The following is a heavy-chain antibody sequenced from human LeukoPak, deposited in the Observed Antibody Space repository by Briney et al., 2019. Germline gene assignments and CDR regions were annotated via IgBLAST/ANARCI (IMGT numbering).Heavy chain of an antibody. D-gene: IGHD3-10*01. CDR2: ISYDGSNK. CDR3: ARPMGLPYYFDY. V-gene: IGHV3-30*19. CDR1: GFTFSSYG. J-gene: IGHJ4*02. Sequence: GGSLRLSCAASGFTFSSYGMHWVRQAPGKGLEWVAVISYDGSNKYYADSVKGRFTISRDNSKNTLYLQMNSLRAEDTAVYYWARPMGLPYYFDYWGQGTLVTVSS.